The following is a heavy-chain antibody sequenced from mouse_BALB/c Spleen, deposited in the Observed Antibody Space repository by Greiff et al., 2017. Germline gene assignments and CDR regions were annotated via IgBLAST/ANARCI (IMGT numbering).Heavy chain of an antibody. CDR3: ARERLWLRRCFDY. V-gene: IGHV5-17*02. J-gene: IGHJ2*01. D-gene: IGHD2-2*01. CDR1: GFTFSSFG. CDR2: ISSGSSNT. Sequence: EVMLVESGGGLVKPGGSRKLSCAASGFTFSSFGMHWVRQAPEKGLEWVAYISSGSSNTYYADTVKGRFTISRDNPKNTLYLQMSSLKSEDTAMYYCARERLWLRRCFDYWGEGTTLTVSS.